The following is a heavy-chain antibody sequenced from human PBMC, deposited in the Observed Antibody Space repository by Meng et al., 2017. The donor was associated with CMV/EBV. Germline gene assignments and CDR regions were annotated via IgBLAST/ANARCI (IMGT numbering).Heavy chain of an antibody. J-gene: IGHJ6*02. D-gene: IGHD2-2*01. CDR1: GGTFSSYA. CDR3: ALGYCSSTSCYSYYYYGMDV. Sequence: SVKVSCKASGGTFSSYAISWVRQAPGQGLEWMGGIIPIFGTANYAQKFQGRVTITTDESTSTAHMELSSLRSEDTAVYYCALGYCSSTSCYSYYYYGMDVWGQGTTVTVSS. CDR2: IIPIFGTA. V-gene: IGHV1-69*05.